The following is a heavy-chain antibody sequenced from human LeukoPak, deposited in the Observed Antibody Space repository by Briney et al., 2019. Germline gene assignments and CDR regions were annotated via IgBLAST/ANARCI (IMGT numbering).Heavy chain of an antibody. Sequence: GGSLRLSCAAFGFTFSSYAMSWVRQAPGKGLEWVSAISGSGGSTYYADSVKGRFTISRDNSKNTLYLQMNSLRAEDTAVYYCAKSWDTSSYYQYYFDYWGQGTLVTVSS. V-gene: IGHV3-23*01. CDR1: GFTFSSYA. D-gene: IGHD3-22*01. J-gene: IGHJ4*02. CDR3: AKSWDTSSYYQYYFDY. CDR2: ISGSGGST.